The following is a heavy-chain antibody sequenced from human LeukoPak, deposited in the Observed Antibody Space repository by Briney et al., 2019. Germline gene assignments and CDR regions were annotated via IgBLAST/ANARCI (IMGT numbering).Heavy chain of an antibody. CDR1: GGSISSGSYY. CDR3: ARDRVGATRFDAFDI. Sequence: PSQTLSLTCTVSGGSISSGSYYWSWIRQPAGKGLEWIGRIYTSGSTNYNPSLKSRVTISVDTSKNQFSLKLSSVAAADTAVYYCARDRVGATRFDAFDIWGQGTMVTVSS. CDR2: IYTSGST. J-gene: IGHJ3*02. D-gene: IGHD1-26*01. V-gene: IGHV4-61*02.